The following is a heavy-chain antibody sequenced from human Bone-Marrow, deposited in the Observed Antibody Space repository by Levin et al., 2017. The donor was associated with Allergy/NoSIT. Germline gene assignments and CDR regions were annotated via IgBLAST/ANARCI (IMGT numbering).Heavy chain of an antibody. D-gene: IGHD5-18*01. V-gene: IGHV4-31*03. J-gene: IGHJ4*02. Sequence: SQTLSLTCTVSGGSIRSGGYYWSWIRQHPGKALEWIGYIYDSGSTSYNPSLESRVAISVDTSKNQFYLKLTSLTAADTAVYYCARIPDTTSEFDYWGQGTLVTVSS. CDR3: ARIPDTTSEFDY. CDR2: IYDSGST. CDR1: GGSIRSGGYY.